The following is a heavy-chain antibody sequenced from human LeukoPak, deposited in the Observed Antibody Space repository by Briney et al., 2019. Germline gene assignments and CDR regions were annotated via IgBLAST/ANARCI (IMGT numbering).Heavy chain of an antibody. D-gene: IGHD6-13*01. V-gene: IGHV5-51*01. J-gene: IGHJ4*02. CDR1: GYSFTSYW. Sequence: GEALKISCKGSGYSFTSYWIGWVRQMPGKGREWMGIIYPRDSGTRYSPSFQGQVTISADKSISTAYLQWSSLKASDTAMYYCARYESSGIEDWGQGTLVTVSS. CDR3: ARYESSGIED. CDR2: IYPRDSGT.